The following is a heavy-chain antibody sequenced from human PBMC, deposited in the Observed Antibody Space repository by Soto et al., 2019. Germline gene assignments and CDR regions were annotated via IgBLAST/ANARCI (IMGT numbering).Heavy chain of an antibody. Sequence: GGSLRLSCAASGFIFSTYAMNWVRQAPGKGLEWVSAISNSGGSTYYAESVRGRFTISRDNSINTLFLIMSALRTEDTAVYYCAHPRGYGVFDAVDIWGQGTMVTVSS. CDR3: AHPRGYGVFDAVDI. J-gene: IGHJ3*02. CDR1: GFIFSTYA. CDR2: ISNSGGST. D-gene: IGHD4-17*01. V-gene: IGHV3-23*01.